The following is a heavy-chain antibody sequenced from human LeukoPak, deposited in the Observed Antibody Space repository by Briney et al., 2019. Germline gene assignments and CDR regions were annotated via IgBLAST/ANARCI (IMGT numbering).Heavy chain of an antibody. CDR1: GYTFTGYY. J-gene: IGHJ5*02. CDR3: ARDQHDFWSGYSGP. D-gene: IGHD3-3*01. CDR2: INPNSGGT. V-gene: IGHV1-2*02. Sequence: GASVKVSCKASGYTFTGYYMHWVRQAPGQGLEWMGWINPNSGGTNYAQKFQGRVTMTRDTSISTAYMELSRLRSDDTAVYYCARDQHDFWSGYSGPWGQGTLVTVSS.